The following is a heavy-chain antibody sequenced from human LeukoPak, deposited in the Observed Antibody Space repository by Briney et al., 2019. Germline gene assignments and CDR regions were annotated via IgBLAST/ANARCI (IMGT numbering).Heavy chain of an antibody. Sequence: PSETLSLTCTVSGGSVSSGSYYWTWIRQPPGKGLEWLGYIYFTGSTNYNPSLKSRVTISVDTSKNQFSLKLSSVTAADTALYYCARDLHYYVAMDVWGQGTTVTVSS. CDR1: GGSVSSGSYY. V-gene: IGHV4-61*01. CDR2: IYFTGST. D-gene: IGHD3-10*02. J-gene: IGHJ6*02. CDR3: ARDLHYYVAMDV.